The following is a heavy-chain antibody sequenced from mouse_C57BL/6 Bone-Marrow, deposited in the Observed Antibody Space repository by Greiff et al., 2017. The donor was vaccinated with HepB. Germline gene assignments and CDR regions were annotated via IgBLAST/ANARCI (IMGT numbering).Heavy chain of an antibody. CDR3: ARNGDGNYSFYAMDY. J-gene: IGHJ4*01. Sequence: QVQLKQSGPGLVQPSQSLSITCTVSGFSLTSYGVHWVRQSPGKGLEWLGVIWSGGSTDYNAAFISRLSISKDNSKSQVFLKMNSLQADDTAIYYCARNGDGNYSFYAMDYWGQGTSVTVSS. CDR1: GFSLTSYG. D-gene: IGHD2-1*01. V-gene: IGHV2-2*01. CDR2: IWSGGST.